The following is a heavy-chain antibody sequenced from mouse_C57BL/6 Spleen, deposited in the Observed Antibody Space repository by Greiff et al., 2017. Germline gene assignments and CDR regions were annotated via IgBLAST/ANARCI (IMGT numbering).Heavy chain of an antibody. Sequence: EVQLVESGGGLVQPKGSLKLSCAASGFTFNTYAMHWVRPAPGKGLEWVALIRSKSSNYATYYADSVKDRFTISRDDSQSMLYLQMNNLKTEDTAMYYCVRGLTGYCDYWGQGTTLSVSS. V-gene: IGHV10-3*01. CDR2: IRSKSSNYAT. CDR1: GFTFNTYA. CDR3: VRGLTGYCDY. D-gene: IGHD4-1*01. J-gene: IGHJ2*01.